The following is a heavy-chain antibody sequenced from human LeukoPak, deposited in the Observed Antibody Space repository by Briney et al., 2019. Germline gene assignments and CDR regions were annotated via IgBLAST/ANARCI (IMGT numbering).Heavy chain of an antibody. D-gene: IGHD6-13*01. V-gene: IGHV3-43*01. Sequence: WVSLISWDGGSTYYADSVKGRFTISRDNSKNSLYLQMNSLRTEDTALYYCATSSPDYYMDVWGKGTTVTVSS. J-gene: IGHJ6*03. CDR2: ISWDGGST. CDR3: ATSSPDYYMDV.